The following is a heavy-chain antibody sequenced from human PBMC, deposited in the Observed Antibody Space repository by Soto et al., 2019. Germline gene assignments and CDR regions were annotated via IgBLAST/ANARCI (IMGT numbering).Heavy chain of an antibody. J-gene: IGHJ4*02. CDR2: INHSGST. D-gene: IGHD6-19*01. V-gene: IGHV4-34*01. CDR3: ARSIAVAGRNDY. CDR1: GWSFSGYY. Sequence: PSETLSLTCAFYGWSFSGYYWILIRQPPGKGLEWIGEINHSGSTNYNPSLKSRVTISVDTSKNQFSLKLSSVTAADTAVYYCARSIAVAGRNDYWGQGTLVTVSS.